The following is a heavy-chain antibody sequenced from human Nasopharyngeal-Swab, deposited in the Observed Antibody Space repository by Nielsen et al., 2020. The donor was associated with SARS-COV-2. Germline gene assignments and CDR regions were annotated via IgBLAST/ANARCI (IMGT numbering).Heavy chain of an antibody. Sequence: LSLTCAASGFTFSSYSMNWVRQAPGKGLEWVSSISSSSSYIYYADSVKGRFTISRDNSKNTLYLQMNSLRAEDTAVYYCARGGDIVVVPAAISDYYYGMDVWGQGTTVTVSS. CDR2: ISSSSSYI. CDR1: GFTFSSYS. V-gene: IGHV3-21*01. D-gene: IGHD2-2*01. J-gene: IGHJ6*02. CDR3: ARGGDIVVVPAAISDYYYGMDV.